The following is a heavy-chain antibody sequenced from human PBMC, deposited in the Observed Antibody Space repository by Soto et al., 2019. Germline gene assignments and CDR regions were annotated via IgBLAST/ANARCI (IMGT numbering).Heavy chain of an antibody. J-gene: IGHJ4*01. V-gene: IGHV4-39*01. CDR3: ASRGDGYKWGSFDY. D-gene: IGHD3-10*01. CDR1: GGSISSSSYY. Sequence: PSETLSLTCTVSGGSISSSSYYWGWIRQPPGKGLEWIGSIYYSGSTYYNPSLKSRVTISVDTSKNQFSLKLSSVTAADTAVYYCASRGDGYKWGSFDYWGHGTLVTVSS. CDR2: IYYSGST.